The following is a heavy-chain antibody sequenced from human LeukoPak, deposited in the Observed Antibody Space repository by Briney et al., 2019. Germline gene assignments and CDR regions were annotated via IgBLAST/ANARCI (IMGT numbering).Heavy chain of an antibody. D-gene: IGHD3-10*01. J-gene: IGHJ6*02. CDR2: INHSGAT. V-gene: IGHV4-34*01. CDR3: ARRVRGVIISFYYYNGMDV. CDR1: GRSFSDYY. Sequence: SGTLSLTCAVYGRSFSDYYWTWIRQSPGKGLEWIGEINHSGATDYNPSLKSRVTISVDTSKNQFSLKVRSVTAADTAVYYCARRVRGVIISFYYYNGMDVWGQGTTVTVSS.